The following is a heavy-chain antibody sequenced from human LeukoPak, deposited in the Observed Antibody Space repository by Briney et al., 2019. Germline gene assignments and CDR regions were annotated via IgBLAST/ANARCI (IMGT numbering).Heavy chain of an antibody. CDR2: ISYDGGDK. CDR3: KEVDD. CDR1: GFTFSNSA. Sequence: PGGSLRLSGAASGFTFSNSAMHWVRQAPGKGLEWVALISYDGGDKFYADSVKGRFTISRDNSNNTLYLQMNSLRAEDTAVYYCKEVDDWGQGTLVTVSS. V-gene: IGHV3-30*04. J-gene: IGHJ4*02.